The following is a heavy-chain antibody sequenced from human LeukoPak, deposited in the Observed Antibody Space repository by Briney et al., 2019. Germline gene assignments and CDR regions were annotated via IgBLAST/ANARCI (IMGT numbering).Heavy chain of an antibody. CDR1: GYTFTGYY. CDR3: ARGSGYSGYDLLDY. V-gene: IGHV1-2*02. CDR2: INPNSGGT. J-gene: IGHJ4*02. D-gene: IGHD5-12*01. Sequence: VASVKVSCKASGYTFTGYYMHWVRQAPGQGLEWLGWINPNSGGTNYAQKFQGRVTMTRDTSISTAYMELSRLRSDDTAVYYCARGSGYSGYDLLDYWGQGTLVTVSS.